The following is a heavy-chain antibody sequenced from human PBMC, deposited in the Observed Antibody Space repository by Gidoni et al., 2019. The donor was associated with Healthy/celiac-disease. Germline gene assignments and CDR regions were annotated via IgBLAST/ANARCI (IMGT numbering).Heavy chain of an antibody. J-gene: IGHJ4*02. CDR3: AREGPVEYNWNYFLHY. CDR2: IWYDGSNK. V-gene: IGHV3-33*01. Sequence: QVQLVESGGGVVQPGRSLRLSCAASGFTFSSYGMHWVRQAPGKGLEWVAVIWYDGSNKYYADSVKGRFTISRDNSKNTLYLQMNSLRAEDTAVYYCAREGPVEYNWNYFLHYWGQGTLVTVSS. D-gene: IGHD1-7*01. CDR1: GFTFSSYG.